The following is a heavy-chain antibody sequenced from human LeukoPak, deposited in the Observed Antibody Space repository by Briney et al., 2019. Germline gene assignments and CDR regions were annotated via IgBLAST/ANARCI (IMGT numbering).Heavy chain of an antibody. Sequence: GGSLRLSFPVSGFTFSSYAMHWVRQAPGKGLEYVSSVSSEGRTTYYPDSVKGRFTISRDNSKNTLYLHMSSLRAEDTAVYYCVKDRYVDYWGQGTLVTVSS. D-gene: IGHD3-16*01. CDR3: VKDRYVDY. CDR2: VSSEGRTT. J-gene: IGHJ4*02. V-gene: IGHV3-64D*09. CDR1: GFTFSSYA.